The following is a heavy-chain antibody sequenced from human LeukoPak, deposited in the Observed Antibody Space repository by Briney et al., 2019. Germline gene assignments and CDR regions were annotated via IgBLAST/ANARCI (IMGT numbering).Heavy chain of an antibody. CDR3: ARLDGDSLLDY. D-gene: IGHD4-17*01. V-gene: IGHV4-39*01. CDR2: IYYSGDT. Sequence: PSETLSLTCTVSGASISSSTYYWGWIRQPPGKGLEWIGSIYYSGDTYYNPSLKSRVTISVDTSKNQFSLKLSSVTAADTAVYYCARLDGDSLLDYWGQGTLVTVSS. CDR1: GASISSSTYY. J-gene: IGHJ4*02.